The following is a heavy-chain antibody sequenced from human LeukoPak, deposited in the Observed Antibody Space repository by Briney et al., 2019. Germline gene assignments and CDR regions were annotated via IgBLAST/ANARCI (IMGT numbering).Heavy chain of an antibody. Sequence: KPGGSLRLSCAASGFTFSNAWISWVRQVPGKGLEWVGRIKSKTDGGTTDYAAPVNGRFTISRDDSKNTLYLQMNSLKTEDTAVYYCTTANFVVVVAAGAFDIWGQGTMVTVSS. CDR3: TTANFVVVVAAGAFDI. J-gene: IGHJ3*02. D-gene: IGHD2-15*01. CDR2: IKSKTDGGTT. V-gene: IGHV3-15*01. CDR1: GFTFSNAW.